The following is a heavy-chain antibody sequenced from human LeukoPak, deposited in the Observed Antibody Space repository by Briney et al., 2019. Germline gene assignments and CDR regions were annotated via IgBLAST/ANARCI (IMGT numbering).Heavy chain of an antibody. Sequence: GGSLRLSCAASGFIFSSYAMHWVRQAPGKGLEWVSYISSSGSTIYYADSVKGRFTISRDNAKNSLYLQMNSLRAEDTAVYYCAELGITMIGGVWGKGTTVTISS. V-gene: IGHV3-48*03. CDR2: ISSSGSTI. D-gene: IGHD3-10*02. CDR1: GFIFSSYA. J-gene: IGHJ6*04. CDR3: AELGITMIGGV.